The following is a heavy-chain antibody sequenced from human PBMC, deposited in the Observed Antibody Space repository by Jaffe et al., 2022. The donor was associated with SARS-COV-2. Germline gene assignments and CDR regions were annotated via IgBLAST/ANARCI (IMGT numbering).Heavy chain of an antibody. CDR1: GFTFSSYA. Sequence: QVQLVESGGGVVQPGRSLRLSCAASGFTFSSYAMHWVRQAPGKGLEWVAVISYDGSNKYYADSVKGRFTISRDNSKNTLYLQMNSLRAEDTAVYYCAREYYDILTGYYREYYYMDVWGKGTTVTVSS. V-gene: IGHV3-30*04. CDR2: ISYDGSNK. J-gene: IGHJ6*03. D-gene: IGHD3-9*01. CDR3: AREYYDILTGYYREYYYMDV.